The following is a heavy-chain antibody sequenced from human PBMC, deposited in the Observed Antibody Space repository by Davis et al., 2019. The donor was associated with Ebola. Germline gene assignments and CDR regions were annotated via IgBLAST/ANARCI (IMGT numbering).Heavy chain of an antibody. CDR1: GDSVSNDGTS. CDR2: TYYRSKWYN. V-gene: IGHV6-1*01. Sequence: HSQTLSLTCGISGDSVSNDGTSWSWVRQSPSRGLELLRRTYYRSKWYNEYAVSVKSRITINPDTSKNQFSLQLNSVTPEDTAVYYCARDLGRDCSSSSCLQDVWGQGTTVTVSS. CDR3: ARDLGRDCSSSSCLQDV. D-gene: IGHD2-15*01. J-gene: IGHJ6*02.